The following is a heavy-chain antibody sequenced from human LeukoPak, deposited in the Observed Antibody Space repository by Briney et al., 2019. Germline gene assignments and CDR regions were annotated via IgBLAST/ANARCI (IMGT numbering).Heavy chain of an antibody. J-gene: IGHJ5*02. V-gene: IGHV3-66*02. CDR3: ASFEGGLRLS. D-gene: IGHD3-16*01. CDR1: GLTFSSSY. Sequence: PGGSLRLSCAASGLTFSSSYMSWVRQAPGKGLEWVSVIYSGGSTYYADSVKGRFTTSRDNSKNTLFLQMNSLRAEDTAVYYCASFEGGLRLSWGKGTLVTVSS. CDR2: IYSGGST.